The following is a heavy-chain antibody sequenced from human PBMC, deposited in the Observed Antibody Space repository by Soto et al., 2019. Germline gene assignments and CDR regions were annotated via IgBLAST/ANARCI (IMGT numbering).Heavy chain of an antibody. CDR1: GFTVSSNY. V-gene: IGHV3-66*01. CDR2: IYSGGST. CDR3: ARGSRIYYDRSVSLYYLAY. J-gene: IGHJ4*02. D-gene: IGHD3-22*01. Sequence: PGGSLRLSCAASGFTVSSNYMSWVRQAPGKGLEWVSVIYSGGSTYYADSVKGRFTISRDNSKNTLYLQMNSLRAEDTAVYYCARGSRIYYDRSVSLYYLAYWGQETLVTVSS.